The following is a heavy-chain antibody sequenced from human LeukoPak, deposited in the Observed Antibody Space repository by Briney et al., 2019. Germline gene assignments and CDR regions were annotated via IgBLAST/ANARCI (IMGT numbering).Heavy chain of an antibody. J-gene: IGHJ3*02. CDR1: GGTFSSYA. Sequence: SVKVSCKASGGTFSSYAISWVRQAPGQGLEWMGGIIPIFGTANYAQKFQGRVTITTDESTSTAYMELSSLRSEDTAVYYCARGRLTIFGVANPTHAFDIWGQGTMVTVSS. CDR3: ARGRLTIFGVANPTHAFDI. D-gene: IGHD3-3*01. V-gene: IGHV1-69*05. CDR2: IIPIFGTA.